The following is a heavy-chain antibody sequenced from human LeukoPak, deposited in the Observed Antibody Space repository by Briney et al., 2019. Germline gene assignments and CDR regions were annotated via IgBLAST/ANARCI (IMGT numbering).Heavy chain of an antibody. J-gene: IGHJ4*02. CDR1: GYTFTGYY. D-gene: IGHD3-22*01. V-gene: IGHV1-2*02. CDR3: ARNYYDSSGYRFLSDY. CDR2: INPNSGGT. Sequence: ASVKVSCKASGYTFTGYYMHWVRQAPGQGLEWMGWINPNSGGTNYAQKFQGRVTMTRDTSISTAYMELSRLRSDDTAVYYCARNYYDSSGYRFLSDYWGQGTLVTVSS.